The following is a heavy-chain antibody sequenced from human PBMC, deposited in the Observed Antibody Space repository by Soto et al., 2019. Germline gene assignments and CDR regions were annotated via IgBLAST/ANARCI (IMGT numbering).Heavy chain of an antibody. CDR1: GGTFSSYA. CDR2: IIPIFGTA. D-gene: IGHD3-3*01. V-gene: IGHV1-69*13. CDR3: AGKGDYDFWSGLSYGMDV. Sequence: SVKVSFKASGGTFSSYAISWLRQAPGQGLEWMGGIIPIFGTANYAQKFQGRVTITADESTSTAYMELSSLRSEDTAVYYCAGKGDYDFWSGLSYGMDVWGQGTTVTVSS. J-gene: IGHJ6*02.